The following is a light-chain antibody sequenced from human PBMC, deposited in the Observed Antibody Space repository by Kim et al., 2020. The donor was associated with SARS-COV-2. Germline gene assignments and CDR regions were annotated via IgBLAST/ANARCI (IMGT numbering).Light chain of an antibody. CDR1: SSDIGNYNS. J-gene: IGLJ1*01. Sequence: QSALTQPASVSGSPGQSITISCTGTSSDIGNYNSVSWYQQHPGTAPKLIIYDVSNRPSGVSTHFSGSKSGNTASLTISGLPAADEADYYCSSYTTSNSLVFGTGTKVTVL. CDR3: SSYTTSNSLV. V-gene: IGLV2-14*03. CDR2: DVS.